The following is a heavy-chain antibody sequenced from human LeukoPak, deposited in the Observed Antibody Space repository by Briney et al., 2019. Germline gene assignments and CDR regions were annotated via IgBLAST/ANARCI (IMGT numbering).Heavy chain of an antibody. CDR3: AKISSSAESNFDY. D-gene: IGHD6-25*01. CDR2: SWPDGSKK. CDR1: GFTFSTYA. J-gene: IGHJ4*02. Sequence: GGSLRLSCAASGFTFSTYAMHWVRQAPGKGLELVAFSWPDGSKKYYADSVKGRFAISRENSKTTVYLQMNDLRPEDTALYFCAKISSSAESNFDYWGQGTLLTVSS. V-gene: IGHV3-30*02.